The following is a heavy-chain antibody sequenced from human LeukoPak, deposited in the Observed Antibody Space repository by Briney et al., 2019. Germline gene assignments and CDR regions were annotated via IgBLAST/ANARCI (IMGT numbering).Heavy chain of an antibody. D-gene: IGHD2/OR15-2a*01. CDR3: ARHGFPQAFLDWFDP. J-gene: IGHJ5*02. CDR1: GGSISSSNYF. Sequence: PSETLSLTCTVSGGSISSSNYFWGWIRQPPGKGLEWIGSISYSGSTYYNPSLKSRVTISVDTSKNQFSLRLNSVTASDTAVFYCARHGFPQAFLDWFDPWGQGTLVTVSS. CDR2: ISYSGST. V-gene: IGHV4-39*01.